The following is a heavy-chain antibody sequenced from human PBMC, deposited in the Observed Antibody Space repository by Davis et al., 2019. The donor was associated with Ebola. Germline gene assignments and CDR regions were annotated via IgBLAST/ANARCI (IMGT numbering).Heavy chain of an antibody. CDR1: GGSISSYY. CDR3: ARERTYYDFWSGSTSFDY. CDR2: IYYSGST. V-gene: IGHV4-59*01. D-gene: IGHD3-3*01. Sequence: PSETLSLTCTVSGGSISSYYWSWIRQPPGKGLEWIGYIYYSGSTNYNPSLKSRVTISVDTSKNQFSLKLSSVTAADTAVYYCARERTYYDFWSGSTSFDYWGQGTLVTVSS. J-gene: IGHJ4*02.